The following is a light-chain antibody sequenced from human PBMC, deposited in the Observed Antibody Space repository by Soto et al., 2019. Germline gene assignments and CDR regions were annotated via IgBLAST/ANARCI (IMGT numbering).Light chain of an antibody. J-gene: IGKJ1*01. V-gene: IGKV3-11*01. Sequence: VLTQSPATLSSFPGDRVTLSCRASQAVNTRLAWYQHKPGQAPRLLIYLASNRAAGVPARFSGSGSGTDFTLTISNVEPEDFAVYYCHQRQSWPRTFGQGTTVDIK. CDR2: LAS. CDR1: QAVNTR. CDR3: HQRQSWPRT.